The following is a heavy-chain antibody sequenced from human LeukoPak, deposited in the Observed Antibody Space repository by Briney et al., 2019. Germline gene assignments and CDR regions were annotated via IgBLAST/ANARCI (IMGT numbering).Heavy chain of an antibody. Sequence: ASVKVSCKASGYTFTGYYIHWVRQAPGQGLEWMGRINPNSGGTDYAQKFQVRVTMTRDTSINTAYMELSRLRSDDTAVYYCARDRAMDYWGQGTLVTVSS. CDR1: GYTFTGYY. CDR3: ARDRAMDY. J-gene: IGHJ4*02. CDR2: INPNSGGT. V-gene: IGHV1-2*06.